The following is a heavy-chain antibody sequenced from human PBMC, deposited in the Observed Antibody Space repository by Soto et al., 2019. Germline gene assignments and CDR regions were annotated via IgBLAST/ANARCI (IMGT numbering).Heavy chain of an antibody. CDR1: GFSLSTSGVG. Sequence: QITLKESGPTLVKPTQPLTLTCTFSGFSLSTSGVGVGWIRQPPGKALEWLALIYWDDDKRYSPSLKSRLTITNDTSKNQVVLTRTNMDPVDTATYYCAHPCNYGDWDYFDYWGQGTLVTVSS. CDR3: AHPCNYGDWDYFDY. V-gene: IGHV2-5*02. J-gene: IGHJ4*02. D-gene: IGHD4-17*01. CDR2: IYWDDDK.